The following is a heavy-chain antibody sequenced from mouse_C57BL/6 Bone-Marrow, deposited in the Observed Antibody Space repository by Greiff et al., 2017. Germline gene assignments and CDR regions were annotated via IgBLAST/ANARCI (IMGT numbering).Heavy chain of an antibody. CDR1: GFTFSSYG. CDR3: ARHDYYGSSQYYFDY. D-gene: IGHD1-1*01. CDR2: ISSGGSYT. V-gene: IGHV5-6*01. Sequence: EVKLVESGGDLVKPGGSLKLSCAASGFTFSSYGMSWVRQTPDKRLEWVATISSGGSYTYYPDSVKGRFTISRDNAKNTLYLQMSSRKSEDTAMYYCARHDYYGSSQYYFDYWGQGTTLTVSS. J-gene: IGHJ2*01.